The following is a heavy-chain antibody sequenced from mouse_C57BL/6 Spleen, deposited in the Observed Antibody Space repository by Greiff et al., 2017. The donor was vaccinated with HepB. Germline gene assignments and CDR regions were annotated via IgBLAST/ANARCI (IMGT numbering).Heavy chain of an antibody. CDR1: GFTFSDYG. D-gene: IGHD1-1*01. Sequence: EVHLVESGGGLVKPGGSLKLSCAASGFTFSDYGMHWVRQAPEKGLEWVAYISSGSSTIYYADTVKGRFTISRDNAKNTLFLQMTSLRSEDTAMYYCARSGGYYYGSSDRYFDVWGTGTTVTVSS. CDR3: ARSGGYYYGSSDRYFDV. J-gene: IGHJ1*03. V-gene: IGHV5-17*01. CDR2: ISSGSSTI.